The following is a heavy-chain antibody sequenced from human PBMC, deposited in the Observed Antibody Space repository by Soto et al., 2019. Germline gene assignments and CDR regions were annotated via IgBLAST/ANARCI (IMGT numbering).Heavy chain of an antibody. CDR3: VRGNFYYGMDV. V-gene: IGHV3-11*01. CDR2: MSGSGDAI. Sequence: GGSLRLSCTTSGFTFSDYHMTWVRQAPGKGLEWISYMSGSGDAIYYADSVKGRFTISRDNAKNSLHLEMNSLRVEDTAMYYCVRGNFYYGMDVWGQGTTVTVSS. CDR1: GFTFSDYH. J-gene: IGHJ6*02.